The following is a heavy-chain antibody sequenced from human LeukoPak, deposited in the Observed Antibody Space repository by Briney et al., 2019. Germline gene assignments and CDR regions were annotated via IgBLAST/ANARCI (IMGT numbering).Heavy chain of an antibody. CDR1: GFSFSSYW. CDR2: IKSDGSST. Sequence: GGSLRLSCAASGFSFSSYWMHWVRQAPGKGLVWVSRIKSDGSSTSYAGFVKGRFTISRDNAKNTLYLQMNSLRGEDTAVYYCAGDSLSSLIDYWGQGTLVTVSS. D-gene: IGHD6-19*01. CDR3: AGDSLSSLIDY. V-gene: IGHV3-74*01. J-gene: IGHJ4*02.